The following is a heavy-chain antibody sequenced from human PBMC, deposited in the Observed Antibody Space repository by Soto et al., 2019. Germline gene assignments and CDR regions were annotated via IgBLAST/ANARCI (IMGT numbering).Heavy chain of an antibody. V-gene: IGHV3-23*01. Sequence: PGGSLRLSCAASGFTFSTYAMAWFRQAPGKGLEWVSGVSASGLNTDYADPVKGRFTISRDNSKNTLYLQMNSLRAEDTAVYYCAPWFGAFDYWGQGTLVTVSS. CDR2: VSASGLNT. CDR3: APWFGAFDY. D-gene: IGHD3-10*01. J-gene: IGHJ4*02. CDR1: GFTFSTYA.